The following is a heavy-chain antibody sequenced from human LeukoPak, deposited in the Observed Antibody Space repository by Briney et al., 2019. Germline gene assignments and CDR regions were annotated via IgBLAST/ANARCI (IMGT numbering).Heavy chain of an antibody. Sequence: ASVKVSCKASGYTFTGYYMHWVRQAPGQGLEWMGWINPNTGGTNSAQKFQGRVTMTRDTSISTAYTELSRLRSDDTAVYYCARDQRYIAVAGYDAFDIWGQGTMVTVSS. D-gene: IGHD6-19*01. CDR2: INPNTGGT. CDR1: GYTFTGYY. J-gene: IGHJ3*02. CDR3: ARDQRYIAVAGYDAFDI. V-gene: IGHV1-2*02.